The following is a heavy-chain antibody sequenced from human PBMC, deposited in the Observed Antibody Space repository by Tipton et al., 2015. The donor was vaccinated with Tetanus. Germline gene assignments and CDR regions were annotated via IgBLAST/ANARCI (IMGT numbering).Heavy chain of an antibody. D-gene: IGHD4-17*01. CDR3: ARDRGLTTSGGIGMDV. CDR1: VGAIIDSY. Sequence: TLSLTCTVSVGAIIDSYWGWIRQSPGKGLEWIGYISYSGSTNSNPSLKSRVTISVDASKNKFSLKLTSVTAADTAVYYCARDRGLTTSGGIGMDVWGQGTTVTVSS. CDR2: ISYSGST. J-gene: IGHJ6*02. V-gene: IGHV4-59*01.